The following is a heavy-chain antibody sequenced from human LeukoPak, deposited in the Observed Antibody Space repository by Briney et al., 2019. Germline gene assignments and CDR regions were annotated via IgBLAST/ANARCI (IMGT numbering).Heavy chain of an antibody. CDR3: ARVLVYYYDSSGYYHSYFDY. CDR1: GYTFTSYG. V-gene: IGHV1-18*01. CDR2: ISAYNGNT. D-gene: IGHD3-22*01. Sequence: ASVKVSCKASGYTFTSYGISWVRLAPGQGLEWMGWISAYNGNTNYAQKLQGRVTMTTDTSTSTAYMELRSLRSDDTAVYYCARVLVYYYDSSGYYHSYFDYWGQGTLVTVSS. J-gene: IGHJ4*02.